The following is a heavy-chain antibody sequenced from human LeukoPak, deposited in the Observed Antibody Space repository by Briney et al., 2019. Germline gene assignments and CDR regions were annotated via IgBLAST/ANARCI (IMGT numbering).Heavy chain of an antibody. Sequence: PGGSLRLSCAASGFTFSGYAMSWVRQAPGKGLEWVSAISGSGGNTYYADSVKGRFTLSRDNSKNTLYLQMNSLRAEDTAVYYCAKDVDSSGYYLSFDYWGQGTLVTVSS. CDR1: GFTFSGYA. D-gene: IGHD3-22*01. J-gene: IGHJ4*02. CDR2: ISGSGGNT. CDR3: AKDVDSSGYYLSFDY. V-gene: IGHV3-23*01.